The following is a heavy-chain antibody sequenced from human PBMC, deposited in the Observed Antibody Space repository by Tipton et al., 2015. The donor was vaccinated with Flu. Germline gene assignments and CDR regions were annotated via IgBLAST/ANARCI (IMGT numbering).Heavy chain of an antibody. CDR1: GGSFSSHY. J-gene: IGHJ4*02. CDR2: IYHSGST. D-gene: IGHD6-19*01. V-gene: IGHV4-34*01. CDR3: ARGPEQWLVNPHYFDY. Sequence: TLSLTCAVYGGSFSSHYWSWIRQPPGKGLEWIGSIYHSGSTYYNPSLKSRVTISVDTSKNQFSLKLSSVTAADTAVYYCARGPEQWLVNPHYFDYWGQGTLVTVSS.